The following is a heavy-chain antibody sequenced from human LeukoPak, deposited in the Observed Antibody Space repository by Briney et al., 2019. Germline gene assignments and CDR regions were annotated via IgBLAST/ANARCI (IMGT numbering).Heavy chain of an antibody. CDR3: ARGHDGVVGWFAP. V-gene: IGHV4-39*07. CDR2: IYYSGST. D-gene: IGHD2-15*01. J-gene: IGHJ5*02. CDR1: GGSISSSSYY. Sequence: SETLSLTCTVSGGSISSSSYYWGWIRQPPGKGLEWIGSIYYSGSTYYNPSLKSRVTISVDTSKNQFSLKVTSVTAADTAFYYCARGHDGVVGWFAPWGRGTLVTVSS.